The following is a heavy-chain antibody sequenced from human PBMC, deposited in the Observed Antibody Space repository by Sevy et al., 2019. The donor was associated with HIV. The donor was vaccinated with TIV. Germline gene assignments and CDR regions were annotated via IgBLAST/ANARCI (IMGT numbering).Heavy chain of an antibody. CDR2: IKSKTDGGTT. CDR3: TTCPPIAVTPFDY. V-gene: IGHV3-15*01. J-gene: IGHJ4*02. D-gene: IGHD5-12*01. Sequence: GGSLRLSCAASGFTFSNAWMSWVRQAPGKGLEWVGRIKSKTDGGTTEYAEPVKGRFTISREDSKNTLYLQMNSLKTGDTAVYYCTTCPPIAVTPFDYWGQGTLVTVSS. CDR1: GFTFSNAW.